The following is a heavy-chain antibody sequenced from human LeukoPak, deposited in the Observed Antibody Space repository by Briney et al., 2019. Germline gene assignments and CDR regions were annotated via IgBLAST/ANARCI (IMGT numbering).Heavy chain of an antibody. Sequence: GGSLRLSCAASGFIFSSYAMSWVRQAPGKGLEWVSGISGSGGSTYYADSVKGRFTISRDNSKNTLFLQMNSLRAEDTAVYYCAKETGDCSGGSCYPLLYWGQGTLVTVSS. CDR2: ISGSGGST. J-gene: IGHJ4*02. CDR3: AKETGDCSGGSCYPLLY. D-gene: IGHD2-15*01. V-gene: IGHV3-23*01. CDR1: GFIFSSYA.